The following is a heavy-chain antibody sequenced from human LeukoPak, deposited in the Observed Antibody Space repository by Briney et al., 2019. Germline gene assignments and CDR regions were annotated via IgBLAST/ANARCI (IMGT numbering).Heavy chain of an antibody. CDR2: ISYDGSNE. Sequence: PGGSLRLSCAASGFTFSSYVMHWVRQAPGKGLEWVAIISYDGSNEYYADSVKGRFTISRDNAKNSLYLQMNSLRAEDTALYYCARVDSSSWYEDYWGQGTLVTVSS. J-gene: IGHJ4*02. V-gene: IGHV3-30*04. CDR1: GFTFSSYV. D-gene: IGHD6-13*01. CDR3: ARVDSSSWYEDY.